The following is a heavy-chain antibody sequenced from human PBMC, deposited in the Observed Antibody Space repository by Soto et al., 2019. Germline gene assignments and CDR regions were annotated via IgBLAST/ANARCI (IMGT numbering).Heavy chain of an antibody. CDR3: GRDRYSSSGWFDS. Sequence: RAQTLSLTCAISGDSASSYSAAWNWIRQSPSGGLEWLGRTYYRSRFFSDYAESVKSRIIINPDTSKNQFSLQLKSVTPEDTAVNYWGRDRYSSSGWFDSWGQGYTVTV. V-gene: IGHV6-1*01. J-gene: IGHJ5*01. D-gene: IGHD3-10*01. CDR1: GDSASSYSAA. CDR2: TYYRSRFFS.